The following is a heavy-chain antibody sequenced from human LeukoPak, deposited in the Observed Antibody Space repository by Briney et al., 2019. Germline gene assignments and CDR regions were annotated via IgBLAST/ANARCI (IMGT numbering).Heavy chain of an antibody. D-gene: IGHD4-23*01. J-gene: IGHJ4*02. Sequence: PGGSLRLSCAASGLTFSNYAMSWVRQPPGKGLEWVSVISGRGGSTYYAESVKGRFTISRDKSENTLYLQMNSLRAEDTAIYYCAKAHDYGGNTNYFDFWGQGTLVTVSS. V-gene: IGHV3-23*01. CDR3: AKAHDYGGNTNYFDF. CDR2: ISGRGGST. CDR1: GLTFSNYA.